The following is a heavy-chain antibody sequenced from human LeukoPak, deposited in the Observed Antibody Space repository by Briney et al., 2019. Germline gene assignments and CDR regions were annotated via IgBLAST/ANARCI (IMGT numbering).Heavy chain of an antibody. CDR1: GYSFTSYA. D-gene: IGHD3-10*01. CDR3: ASFGAHSFDY. CDR2: INTGTGNP. J-gene: IGHJ4*02. Sequence: ASVKVSCKTSGYSFTSYAMNWVRQAPGQGLEFMGWINTGTGNPTYAQGFTGRFVFSLDTSVSTAYLQISTLKPEDTAVYYCASFGAHSFDYWGQGTLVTVSS. V-gene: IGHV7-4-1*02.